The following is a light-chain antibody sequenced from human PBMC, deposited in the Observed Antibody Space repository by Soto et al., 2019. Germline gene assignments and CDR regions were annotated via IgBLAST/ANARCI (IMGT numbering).Light chain of an antibody. J-gene: IGLJ1*01. CDR3: SAWDNSLNGYV. CDR2: TAG. CDR1: SSNIGSNT. V-gene: IGLV1-44*01. Sequence: QPVLTQPLSASASPGQRVTISCSGGSSNIGSNTVAWYQHLPGTAPPRLIFTAGQRPSGVPGRFSGSKSGTSASLAISGLQSEDEGDYYYSAWDNSLNGYVFGPGTKLTVL.